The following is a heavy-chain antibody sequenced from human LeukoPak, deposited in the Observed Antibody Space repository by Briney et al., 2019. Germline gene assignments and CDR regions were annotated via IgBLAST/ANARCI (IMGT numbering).Heavy chain of an antibody. CDR1: GFTFTNYW. CDR2: INHDGTQK. J-gene: IGHJ4*02. D-gene: IGHD6-13*01. V-gene: IGHV3-7*01. CDR3: ARDPGSILYPDY. Sequence: GGSLGLSCEASGFTFTNYWMTWVRQAPGKGLDWVANINHDGTQKYYVDSVKGRFTISRDNAKNSLYLQMNSLRVEDTAVYFCARDPGSILYPDYWGQATLVTVSS.